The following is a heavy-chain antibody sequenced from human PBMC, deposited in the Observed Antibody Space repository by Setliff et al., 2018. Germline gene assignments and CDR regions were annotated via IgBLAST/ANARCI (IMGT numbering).Heavy chain of an antibody. Sequence: SVKVSCKTSGYTFTNYDINWVRQAPGQGLEWMGGTIPMFGTTEYAQKFQGRLTIITDESTSTAFMQLSSLRSEDTAVYYCVREGVDSRSSTDYRYYMDVWGKGTTVTVS. CDR2: TIPMFGTT. V-gene: IGHV1-69*05. CDR1: GYTFTNYD. D-gene: IGHD3-22*01. J-gene: IGHJ6*03. CDR3: VREGVDSRSSTDYRYYMDV.